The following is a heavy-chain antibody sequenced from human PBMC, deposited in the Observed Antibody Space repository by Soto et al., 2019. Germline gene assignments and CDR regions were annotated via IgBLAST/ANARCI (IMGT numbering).Heavy chain of an antibody. D-gene: IGHD6-6*01. V-gene: IGHV3-11*01. CDR2: ISSSGSTI. CDR1: GFTFSDYY. J-gene: IGHJ6*04. CDR3: ARDLEYRKDSLDV. Sequence: PGGSQRLSYAASGFTFSDYYVSWIRQAPGKGLEWGSYISSSGSTIYYADSVKGRFTISRDNAKNSLYLQMNSLRAEDTAVYYCARDLEYRKDSLDVWGKGTTVTVSS.